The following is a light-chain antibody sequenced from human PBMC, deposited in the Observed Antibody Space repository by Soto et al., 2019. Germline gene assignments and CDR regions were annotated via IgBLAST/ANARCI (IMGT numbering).Light chain of an antibody. J-gene: IGLJ7*01. V-gene: IGLV2-14*01. CDR2: EVS. Sequence: QSALTQPASVSGSPGQSITISCTGTSGDVGAYDYVSWYQQNPGKAPKLIISEVSDRPSGVSNRFSGSKSGNTASLTISGLQAEDEADYFCSSYTTTNTLWVFGGGTQLTVL. CDR3: SSYTTTNTLWV. CDR1: SGDVGAYDY.